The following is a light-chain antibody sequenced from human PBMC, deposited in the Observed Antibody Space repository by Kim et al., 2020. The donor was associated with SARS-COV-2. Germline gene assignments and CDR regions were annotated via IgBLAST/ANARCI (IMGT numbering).Light chain of an antibody. J-gene: IGKJ4*01. CDR1: QGISSH. Sequence: PSIGDRVTITCRARQGISSHLAWYQQKPGKAPNLLIYAASTLQGGVPSRFSGSGSGTDFTLTISSLQPEDFATYYCQQLNSYPLTFGGGTKVDIK. V-gene: IGKV1-9*01. CDR2: AAS. CDR3: QQLNSYPLT.